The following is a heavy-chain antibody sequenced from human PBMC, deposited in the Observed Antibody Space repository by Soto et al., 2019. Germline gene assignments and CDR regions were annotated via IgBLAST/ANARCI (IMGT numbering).Heavy chain of an antibody. CDR3: ARVEGYCSSTSCYMHTWGYGMDV. D-gene: IGHD2-2*02. V-gene: IGHV1-69*13. Sequence: SVKVSCKASGGAFSSYAISWVRQAPGQGLEWMGRIIPIFGTANYAQKFQGRVTITADESTSTAYMELSSLRSEDTAVYYCARVEGYCSSTSCYMHTWGYGMDVWGQGTTVTVSS. J-gene: IGHJ6*02. CDR2: IIPIFGTA. CDR1: GGAFSSYA.